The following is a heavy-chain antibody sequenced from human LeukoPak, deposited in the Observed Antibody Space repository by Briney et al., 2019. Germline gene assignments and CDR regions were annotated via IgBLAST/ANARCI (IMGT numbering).Heavy chain of an antibody. CDR3: ATNRQIMILGVVIMPAFDI. CDR1: GYTLTQLS. CDR2: FDVEDGEI. J-gene: IGHJ3*02. Sequence: ASVKLSCKVSGYTLTQLSVHWVRQAPGKGLEWMGGFDVEDGEIIYAQKFQGRVTMTEDTSTDTAYMELSSLRSEDTAVYYFATNRQIMILGVVIMPAFDIWGQGTMVTVSS. D-gene: IGHD3-3*01. V-gene: IGHV1-24*01.